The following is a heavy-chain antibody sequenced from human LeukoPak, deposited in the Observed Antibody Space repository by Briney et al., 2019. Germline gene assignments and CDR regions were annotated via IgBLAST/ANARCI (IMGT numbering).Heavy chain of an antibody. D-gene: IGHD2-2*01. CDR2: ISGSGGST. CDR3: AREGPRFVVVPAAPFDY. Sequence: GGSLRLSCAASGFTFSSYAMSWVRQAPGKGLEWVSAISGSGGSTYYADSVKGRFTISRDNSKNTLYLQMNSLRAEDTAVYYCAREGPRFVVVPAAPFDYWGQGTLVTVSS. CDR1: GFTFSSYA. J-gene: IGHJ4*02. V-gene: IGHV3-23*01.